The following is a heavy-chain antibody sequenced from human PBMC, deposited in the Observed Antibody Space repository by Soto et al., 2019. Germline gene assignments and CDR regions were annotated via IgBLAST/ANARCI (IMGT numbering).Heavy chain of an antibody. CDR1: GFSFSSYG. J-gene: IGHJ4*02. Sequence: QVQLVESGGGVVQPGRSLRLSCAASGFSFSSYGMHWVRQAPGKGLEWVAMISYDGTDEYYADSVKGRFTISRDNSKNEVYLQMDSLRAEDTAVYYCATQESDWNDHFDYWCQGTLVTVSS. CDR3: ATQESDWNDHFDY. D-gene: IGHD1-1*01. V-gene: IGHV3-30*03. CDR2: ISYDGTDE.